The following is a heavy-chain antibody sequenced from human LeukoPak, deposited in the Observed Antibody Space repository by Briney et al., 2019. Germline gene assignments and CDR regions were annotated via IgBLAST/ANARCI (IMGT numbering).Heavy chain of an antibody. J-gene: IGHJ4*02. Sequence: SETLSLTCTVSGGSVSSSSYYWGWIRQPPGKGLEWIGSIYYSRNTYYNPSLKSRVTISVDTSRSHFSLRLASVTAADTAIYYCARHLNDYVWEPKIDYWGQGTLVTVSS. CDR2: IYYSRNT. D-gene: IGHD3-16*01. V-gene: IGHV4-39*01. CDR3: ARHLNDYVWEPKIDY. CDR1: GGSVSSSSYY.